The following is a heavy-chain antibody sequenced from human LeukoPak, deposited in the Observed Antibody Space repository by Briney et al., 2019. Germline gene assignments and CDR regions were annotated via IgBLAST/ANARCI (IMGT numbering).Heavy chain of an antibody. V-gene: IGHV3-72*01. CDR2: IRNKANSYST. CDR3: AKDLSYSGYDIPDY. CDR1: GFTFSDHY. D-gene: IGHD5-12*01. Sequence: GGSLRLSCAASGFTFSDHYMDWVRQAPGKGLEWVGRIRNKANSYSTEYAASVKGRFTISRDDSKNSLYLQLNSLKTDDTAVYYCAKDLSYSGYDIPDYWGQGTLVTVSS. J-gene: IGHJ4*02.